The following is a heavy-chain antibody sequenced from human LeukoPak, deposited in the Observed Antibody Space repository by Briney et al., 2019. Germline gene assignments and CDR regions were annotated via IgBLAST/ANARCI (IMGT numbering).Heavy chain of an antibody. CDR1: GGSISSSY. D-gene: IGHD3-10*01. J-gene: IGHJ6*02. CDR3: ARFYYGSDPHYGMDV. CDR2: IYSSGST. Sequence: PSETLSLTCTVSGGSISSSYWSWIRQPAGKGLEWIGRIYSSGSTNYNPSLKSRVTISVDTSKNQFFLKLSSVTAADTAVYYCARFYYGSDPHYGMDVWGQGTTVTVSS. V-gene: IGHV4-4*07.